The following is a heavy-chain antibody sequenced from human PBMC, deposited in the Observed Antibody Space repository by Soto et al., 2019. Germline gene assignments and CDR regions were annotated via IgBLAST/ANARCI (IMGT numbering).Heavy chain of an antibody. J-gene: IGHJ4*02. Sequence: GGSLRLSCAASGFTFSSYAMSWVRQAPGKGLEWVSAISGSGGSTYYADSVKGRFTISREDAKSVLLCKGSRGAELMVYANFPSLGYWGQGTLVTVSS. D-gene: IGHD2-8*01. CDR1: GFTFSSYA. CDR3: SLGY. CDR2: ISGSGGST. V-gene: IGHV3-23*01.